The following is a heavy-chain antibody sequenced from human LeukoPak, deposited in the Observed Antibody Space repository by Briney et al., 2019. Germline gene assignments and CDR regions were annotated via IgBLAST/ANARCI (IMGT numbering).Heavy chain of an antibody. CDR2: VYYTGST. CDR3: ARHSGSGSLSRPFDP. CDR1: GDSVTRGSFF. Sequence: ASETLSLTCTVSGDSVTRGSFFWPWRRQPPGKGLEWIATVYYTGSTYYNPSLRSRVTISIDTSKNQFSLKLRSVVAPDTALYYCARHSGSGSLSRPFDPWGQGTLVTVSS. D-gene: IGHD3-10*01. J-gene: IGHJ5*02. V-gene: IGHV4-39*01.